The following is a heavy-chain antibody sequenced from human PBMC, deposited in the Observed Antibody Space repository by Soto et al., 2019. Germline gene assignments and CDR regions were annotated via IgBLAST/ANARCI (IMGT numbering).Heavy chain of an antibody. D-gene: IGHD1-1*01. Sequence: GGSLRLSCAASGFTFSSYGMHWVRQAPGKGLEWVAVISYDGSNKYYADSVKGRFTISRDNSKNTLYLQMNSLRAEDTAVYYCAKISLSFVGTAFDPWGQGTLVTVS. V-gene: IGHV3-30*18. CDR2: ISYDGSNK. CDR1: GFTFSSYG. CDR3: AKISLSFVGTAFDP. J-gene: IGHJ5*02.